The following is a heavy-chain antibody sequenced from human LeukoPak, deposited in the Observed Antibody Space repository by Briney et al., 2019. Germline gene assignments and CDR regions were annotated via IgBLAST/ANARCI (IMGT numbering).Heavy chain of an antibody. CDR1: GGTFSSYA. CDR2: IIPILGIA. D-gene: IGHD3-22*01. V-gene: IGHV1-69*04. CDR3: ARSSSVVVIPDY. Sequence: SVKVSCKASGGTFSSYAISWVRQAPGQGLEWMGRIIPILGIANYAQKFQGRVTITADKSTSTAYMELSSLRSEDTAVYYCARSSSVVVIPDYWGQGTLVTVSS. J-gene: IGHJ4*02.